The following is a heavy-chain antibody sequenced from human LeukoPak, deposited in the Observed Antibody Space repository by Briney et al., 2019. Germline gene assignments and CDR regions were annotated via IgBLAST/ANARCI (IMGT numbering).Heavy chain of an antibody. CDR1: GFTFSSYS. CDR2: ISRSSSYI. Sequence: PGGSLRLSCAASGFTFSSYSMNWVRQAPGNGLEWVSSISRSSSYIYYADSVKGRFTISRDNAKNSLYLQMNSLRAEDTAVYYCARAYEYSYGFGYWGQGTLVTVSS. J-gene: IGHJ4*02. CDR3: ARAYEYSYGFGY. D-gene: IGHD5-18*01. V-gene: IGHV3-21*01.